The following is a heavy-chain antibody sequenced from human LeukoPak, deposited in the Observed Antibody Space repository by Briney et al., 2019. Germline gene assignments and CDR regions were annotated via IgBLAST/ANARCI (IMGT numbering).Heavy chain of an antibody. CDR3: ASESCSSTSCRGYFDY. CDR1: GFTFSSYG. J-gene: IGHJ4*02. Sequence: GGSLRLSCAASGFTFSSYGMHWVRQAPGKGLEWVAVIWYDGSNKYYADSVKGRFTISRDNSKNTLYLQMNSLRAGDTAVYYCASESCSSTSCRGYFDYWGQGTLVTVSS. CDR2: IWYDGSNK. D-gene: IGHD2-2*01. V-gene: IGHV3-33*01.